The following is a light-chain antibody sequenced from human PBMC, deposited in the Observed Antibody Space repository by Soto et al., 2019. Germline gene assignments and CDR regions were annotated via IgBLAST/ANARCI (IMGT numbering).Light chain of an antibody. J-gene: IGKJ1*01. CDR1: QSVSSC. Sequence: EILLTQSPATLSLSPGERATLSCRASQSVSSCLAWYQQKPGQTPRLLIYRASSRATGIPDRFSGSGSGTDFTLTISRLEPEDFAVYYCQQRGAFGQGTKVDI. CDR3: QQRGA. CDR2: RAS. V-gene: IGKV3-11*01.